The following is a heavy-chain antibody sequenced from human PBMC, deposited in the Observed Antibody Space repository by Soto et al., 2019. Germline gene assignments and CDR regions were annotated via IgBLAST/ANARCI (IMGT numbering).Heavy chain of an antibody. V-gene: IGHV1-69*13. CDR1: GGTFSSYA. J-gene: IGHJ5*02. D-gene: IGHD6-13*01. CDR3: ARDRSRPGIAAPNRFDP. Sequence: SVKVSCKASGGTFSSYAISWVRQAPGQGLEWMGGIIPIFGTANYAQKFQGRVTITADESTSTAYMELSSLRSEDTAVYYCARDRSRPGIAAPNRFDPWGQGTLVTVSS. CDR2: IIPIFGTA.